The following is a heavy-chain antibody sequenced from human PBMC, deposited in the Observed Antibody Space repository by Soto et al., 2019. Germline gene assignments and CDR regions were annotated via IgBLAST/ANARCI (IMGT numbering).Heavy chain of an antibody. Sequence: SATLSLTCTVSGGSISSYYWSWIRQPSGKGLEWIGRIYTSGSTNYNPSLKSRVTMSVDTSKNQFSLKLSSVTAADTAVYYCARVMEQLAPDYWGQGTLVNVSS. CDR2: IYTSGST. J-gene: IGHJ4*02. D-gene: IGHD6-6*01. CDR3: ARVMEQLAPDY. CDR1: GGSISSYY. V-gene: IGHV4-4*07.